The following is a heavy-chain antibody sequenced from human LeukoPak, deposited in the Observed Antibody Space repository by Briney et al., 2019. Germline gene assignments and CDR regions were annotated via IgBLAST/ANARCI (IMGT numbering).Heavy chain of an antibody. Sequence: GGSLRLSCAASGFTFSRDAMSWVSQAPGKWLEWVSAISGSGGSTYYADSVKGRFTISRDNAKNSLYLQMNSLRAEDTAVYYCARVLHKRNYDSSVYYGYWGQGSLVTVSS. CDR3: ARVLHKRNYDSSVYYGY. D-gene: IGHD3-22*01. J-gene: IGHJ4*02. CDR1: GFTFSRDA. CDR2: ISGSGGST. V-gene: IGHV3-23*01.